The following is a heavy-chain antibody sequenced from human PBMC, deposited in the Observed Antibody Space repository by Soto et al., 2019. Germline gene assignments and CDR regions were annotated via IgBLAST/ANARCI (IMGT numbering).Heavy chain of an antibody. CDR1: GFTFSSYG. J-gene: IGHJ4*02. V-gene: IGHV3-30*18. Sequence: GGSLRLSCAASGFTFSSYGRHWVRQAPGKGLEWVAVISYDGSNKYYADSVKGRFTISRDNSKNTLYLQMNSLRAEDTAVYYCAKDDPYAPRSFDYWGQGTLVTVSS. CDR2: ISYDGSNK. D-gene: IGHD2-2*01. CDR3: AKDDPYAPRSFDY.